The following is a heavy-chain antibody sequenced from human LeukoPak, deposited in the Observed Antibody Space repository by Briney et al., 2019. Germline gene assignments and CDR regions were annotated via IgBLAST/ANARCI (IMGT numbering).Heavy chain of an antibody. D-gene: IGHD2-15*01. Sequence: GASVKVSCKPSGYTFTGYYIQWVRQAPRQGLEWMGWINPNSGGTNYAQKLQGRVTMTRDTSISTAYMELSRLRSDDTAVYYCARGVVAATFYYYMDVWGKGTTVTVSS. CDR2: INPNSGGT. J-gene: IGHJ6*03. CDR1: GYTFTGYY. V-gene: IGHV1-2*02. CDR3: ARGVVAATFYYYMDV.